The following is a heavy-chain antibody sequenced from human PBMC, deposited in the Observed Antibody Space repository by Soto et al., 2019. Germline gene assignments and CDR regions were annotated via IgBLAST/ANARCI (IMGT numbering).Heavy chain of an antibody. D-gene: IGHD3-22*01. CDR1: GFTFSSYS. V-gene: IGHV3-21*01. CDR2: ISSSSSYI. Sequence: EVQLVESGGGLVKPGGSLRLSCAASGFTFSSYSMNWVRQAPGKGLEWVSSISSSSSYIYYADSVKGRFTISRDNAKNSLYLQMNSLRAEDTAVYYCARDNSGYYYGDDAFDIWGQGTMVPVSS. CDR3: ARDNSGYYYGDDAFDI. J-gene: IGHJ3*02.